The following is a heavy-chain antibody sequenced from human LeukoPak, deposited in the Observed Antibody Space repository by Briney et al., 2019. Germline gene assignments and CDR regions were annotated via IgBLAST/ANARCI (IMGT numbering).Heavy chain of an antibody. CDR3: AKDTPTTGYHLDS. CDR2: IRYDGSDK. J-gene: IGHJ4*02. D-gene: IGHD1-1*01. CDR1: GFTLRGYG. Sequence: GGSLRLSCAASGFTLRGYGMHWVRQAPGKGLEWVAFIRYDGSDKSYADSVKGRFTISRDNSENTLYLQINSLRVEDTAVYYCAKDTPTTGYHLDSWGQGTQVTVSS. V-gene: IGHV3-30*02.